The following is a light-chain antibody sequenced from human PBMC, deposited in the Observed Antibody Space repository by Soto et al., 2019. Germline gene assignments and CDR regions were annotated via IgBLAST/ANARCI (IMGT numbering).Light chain of an antibody. V-gene: IGKV1-9*01. Sequence: DIQLTQSPSFLSASLGDRVTITCRASQGISSYLAWFQQKPGRAPKLLVYAASTLQSGVPSRFSGSGSGTEFTLTISSLQPEDFATDYCQQRKYYPLTFGGGTKVEIK. CDR1: QGISSY. CDR2: AAS. J-gene: IGKJ4*01. CDR3: QQRKYYPLT.